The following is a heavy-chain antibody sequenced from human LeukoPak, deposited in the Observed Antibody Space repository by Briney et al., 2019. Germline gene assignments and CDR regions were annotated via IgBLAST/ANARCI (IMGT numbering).Heavy chain of an antibody. Sequence: GGSLRLSCAASGFTFSSYAISWVRQAPGKGLEWISGVSISGATTNHADSVKGRFTISRDNSKNTLYLQMNSLRAEDTAVYYCAKGGWFGQSPSDVFHMWGQGTMVTVSS. CDR1: GFTFSSYA. CDR3: AKGGWFGQSPSDVFHM. J-gene: IGHJ3*02. V-gene: IGHV3-23*01. D-gene: IGHD3-10*01. CDR2: VSISGATT.